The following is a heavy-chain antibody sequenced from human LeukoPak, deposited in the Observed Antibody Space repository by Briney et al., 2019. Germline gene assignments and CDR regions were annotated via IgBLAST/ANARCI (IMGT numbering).Heavy chain of an antibody. CDR3: ARQGRLLLQYYFDY. J-gene: IGHJ4*02. CDR1: GGSISSSSYS. CDR2: IYYSGST. D-gene: IGHD3-22*01. V-gene: IGHV4-39*01. Sequence: PSETLSLTCTVSGGSISSSSYSWGWIRQPPGKGLEWIGSIYYSGSTYYNPSLKSRVTISVDTSKNQFSLKLSSVTAADTAVYYCARQGRLLLQYYFDYWGQRTLVTVSS.